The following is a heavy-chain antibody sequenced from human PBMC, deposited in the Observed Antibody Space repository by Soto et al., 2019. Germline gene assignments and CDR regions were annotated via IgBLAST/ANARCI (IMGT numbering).Heavy chain of an antibody. CDR3: ARDPPGYYYDSSGYYDY. V-gene: IGHV1-18*01. J-gene: IGHJ4*02. CDR2: ISAYNGNT. CDR1: GYTFTSYG. D-gene: IGHD3-22*01. Sequence: QVQLVQSGAEVKKPGASVKVSCKASGYTFTSYGISWVRQAPGQGLEWMGWISAYNGNTNYAQKLQGRVTMTTDTSTSTAYMELRILRSDDTAVYYCARDPPGYYYDSSGYYDYWGQGTLVTVSS.